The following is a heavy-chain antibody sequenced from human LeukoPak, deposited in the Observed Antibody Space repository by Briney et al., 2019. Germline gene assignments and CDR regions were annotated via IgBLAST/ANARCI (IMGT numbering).Heavy chain of an antibody. J-gene: IGHJ4*02. CDR3: ARESVAARPPDY. CDR2: IIPIFGTA. D-gene: IGHD6-6*01. Sequence: ASVKVSCKPSRGTVSSYPISWVRQAPGQGLEWMGRIIPIFGTANYAQKFQGRVTITTDESTSTAYMALSSLRSEDTAVYYCARESVAARPPDYWGQGTLVTVSS. V-gene: IGHV1-69*05. CDR1: RGTVSSYP.